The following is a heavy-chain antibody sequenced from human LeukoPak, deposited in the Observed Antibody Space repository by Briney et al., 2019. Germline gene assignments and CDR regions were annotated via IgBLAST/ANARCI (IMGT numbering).Heavy chain of an antibody. Sequence: RGSLRLSCAASGFTVSSNYMSWVRQAPGKGLEWVSVIYSGGSTYYADSVKGRFTISRDNSKNTLYLQMNSLRAEDTAVYYCARERYSYGYSYYYGMDVWGKGTTVTVSS. CDR3: ARERYSYGYSYYYGMDV. V-gene: IGHV3-53*01. CDR2: IYSGGST. CDR1: GFTVSSNY. D-gene: IGHD5-18*01. J-gene: IGHJ6*04.